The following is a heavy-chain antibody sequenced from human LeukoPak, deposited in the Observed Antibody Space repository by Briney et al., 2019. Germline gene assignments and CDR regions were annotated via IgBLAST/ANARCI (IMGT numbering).Heavy chain of an antibody. CDR1: GFTVSSNY. CDR3: VRPKHSSTSWLHYGMDV. Sequence: GGSLRLSCAASGFTVSSNYLSWVRQAPGKGLEWVSLIYSDGSTYYADSVRGRFTISGDNSKHTVYLQMNSLRAEDTAVFYCVRPKHSSTSWLHYGMDVWGQGTTVTVSS. D-gene: IGHD2-2*01. J-gene: IGHJ6*02. CDR2: IYSDGST. V-gene: IGHV3-66*04.